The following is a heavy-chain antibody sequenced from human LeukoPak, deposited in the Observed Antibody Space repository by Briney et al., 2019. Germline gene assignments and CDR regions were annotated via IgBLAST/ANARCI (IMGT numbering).Heavy chain of an antibody. CDR1: GFTLSGYA. Sequence: GGSLRLSCAASGFTLSGYAMSWVRQAPGKGLEWVSAISGSGGSTYYAVSVKGRFTISRDNSKNTLYLQMNSLRAEDTAVYYCAKDPVVRKGAAAAIDYWGQGTLVTVSS. V-gene: IGHV3-23*01. J-gene: IGHJ4*02. CDR3: AKDPVVRKGAAAAIDY. D-gene: IGHD6-13*01. CDR2: ISGSGGST.